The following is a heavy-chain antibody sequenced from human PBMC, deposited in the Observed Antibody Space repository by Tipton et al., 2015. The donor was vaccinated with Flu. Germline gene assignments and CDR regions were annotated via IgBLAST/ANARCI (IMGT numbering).Heavy chain of an antibody. CDR1: GGSIDKSGYY. CDR3: ARGGSGYPIYYYYYMDV. CDR2: IYYSGST. Sequence: GLVKPSETLSLTCAVSGGSIDKSGYYWGWVRQPPGKGLEWIGYIYYSGSTNYNPSLKSRVTISVDTSKNQFSLKLSSVTAADAAVYYCARGGSGYPIYYYYYMDVWGKGTTVTVSS. D-gene: IGHD3-3*01. V-gene: IGHV4-61*08. J-gene: IGHJ6*03.